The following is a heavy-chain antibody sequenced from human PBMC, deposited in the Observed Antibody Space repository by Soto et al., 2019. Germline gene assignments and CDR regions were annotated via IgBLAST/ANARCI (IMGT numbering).Heavy chain of an antibody. CDR1: GYTLTELS. CDR2: IIPDFGTA. V-gene: IGHV1-69*13. Sequence: GASVKVSCKVSGYTLTELSMHWVRQAPGKGLEWMGGIIPDFGTANYAQKFQGRVTITADESTSTAYMELSSLRSEDTAVYYCARPHIGSGLAHYFDYWGQGTLVTVSS. D-gene: IGHD1-26*01. J-gene: IGHJ4*02. CDR3: ARPHIGSGLAHYFDY.